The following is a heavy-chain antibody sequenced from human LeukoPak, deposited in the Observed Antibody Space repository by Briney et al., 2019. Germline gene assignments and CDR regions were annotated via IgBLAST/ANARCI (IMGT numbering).Heavy chain of an antibody. J-gene: IGHJ4*02. CDR1: GITFRSSS. CDR3: AQLDF. CDR2: IRFDGSTK. Sequence: PGGSLRLSCVASGITFRSSSMHWVRQAPGKGLEWLAFIRFDGSTKYYADSVKGRFTVSRDNSKSTLYLQMNSLRAEDTAVYYCAQLDFWGQGTLVTVSS. V-gene: IGHV3-30*02.